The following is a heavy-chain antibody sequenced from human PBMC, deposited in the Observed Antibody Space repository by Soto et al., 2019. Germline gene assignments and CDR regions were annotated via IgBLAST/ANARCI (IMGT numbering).Heavy chain of an antibody. J-gene: IGHJ4*02. V-gene: IGHV5-51*03. CDR2: IYPSDSDT. CDR1: GYSFTSNW. D-gene: IGHD1-7*01. Sequence: EVQLVQSGPEVKKSGESLKISCKGSGYSFTSNWIGWVRQMPGKGLEWMGIIYPSDSDTRYSPSFQGQVTISADKSISTAYLQWSSLKASDTAMYYCARPLSGTTTFFDSWGQGTLVTVSS. CDR3: ARPLSGTTTFFDS.